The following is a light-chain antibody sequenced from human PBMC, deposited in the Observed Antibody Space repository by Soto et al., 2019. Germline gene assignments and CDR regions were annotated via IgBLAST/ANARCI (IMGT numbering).Light chain of an antibody. J-gene: IGKJ5*01. CDR2: ETS. CDR1: QNINSH. V-gene: IGKV1-39*01. Sequence: DIQMTQSPSSLSASVGARVTITCRASQNINSHLNWYQQKPGKTPKLLIFETSNLHSGVPSRFSGSGSVTDFTLTIGSVHPEDSATYYCQQSYSSPQITFGQGTRLEI. CDR3: QQSYSSPQIT.